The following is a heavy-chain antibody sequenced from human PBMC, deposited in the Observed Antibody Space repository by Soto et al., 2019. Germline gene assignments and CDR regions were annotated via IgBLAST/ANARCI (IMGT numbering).Heavy chain of an antibody. J-gene: IGHJ3*02. CDR3: ARDRGTMVRGVIAHDAFDI. Sequence: QVQLVQSGAEVKKPGSSVKVSCKASGGTFSSYAISWVRQAPEQGLEWMGGIIPIFGTANYAQKFQGRVTITADESTSTAYMELSSLRSEDTAVYYCARDRGTMVRGVIAHDAFDIWGQGTMVTVSS. CDR1: GGTFSSYA. D-gene: IGHD3-10*01. CDR2: IIPIFGTA. V-gene: IGHV1-69*12.